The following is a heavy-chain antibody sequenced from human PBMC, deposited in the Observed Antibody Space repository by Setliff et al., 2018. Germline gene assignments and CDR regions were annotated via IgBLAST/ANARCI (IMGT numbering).Heavy chain of an antibody. Sequence: SETLSLTCSVSGDFMSSHLYFWSWIRQPAGKGLEWIGDIYIRGIINYNPSLKSRTTISIDTSKTQFSLILSSVTSADTAMYFCARGRVDSGSYNDLGYFDDWGKGTLVTVSS. CDR1: GDFMSSHLYF. J-gene: IGHJ4*02. D-gene: IGHD1-26*01. CDR2: IYIRGII. V-gene: IGHV4-61*09. CDR3: ARGRVDSGSYNDLGYFDD.